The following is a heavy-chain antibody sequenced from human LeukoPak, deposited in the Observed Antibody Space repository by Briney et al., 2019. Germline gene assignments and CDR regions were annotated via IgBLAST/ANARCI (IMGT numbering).Heavy chain of an antibody. CDR2: ISSTSSYI. CDR1: GFTFSTYS. CDR3: AEDPSGNDYH. Sequence: GGSLRLSCAASGFTFSTYSMNWVRQAPGKGLEWVSSISSTSSYIYYADSVKGRFTISRDNAKNSVYLHMNSLRAEDTAVYYCAEDPSGNDYHWGRGTLVTVSS. D-gene: IGHD5-12*01. V-gene: IGHV3-21*01. J-gene: IGHJ4*02.